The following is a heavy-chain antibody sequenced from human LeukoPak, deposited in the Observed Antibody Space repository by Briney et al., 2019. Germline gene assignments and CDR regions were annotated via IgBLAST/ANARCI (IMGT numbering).Heavy chain of an antibody. CDR2: INSGGSST. V-gene: IGHV3-74*01. Sequence: SGXXLXLSCAASGFTFSSYWMHWVRQAPGKGLVWVSRINSGGSSTIYADSVKGRFTIYRENEKNTVYMQMNSLRAEDTAVYYCARDAELRYFDWLPHPLDYWGQGTLVTVSS. CDR3: ARDAELRYFDWLPHPLDY. D-gene: IGHD3-9*01. J-gene: IGHJ4*02. CDR1: GFTFSSYW.